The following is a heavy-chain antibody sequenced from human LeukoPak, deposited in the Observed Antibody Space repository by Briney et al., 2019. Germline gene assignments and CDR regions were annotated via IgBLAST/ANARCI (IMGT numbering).Heavy chain of an antibody. V-gene: IGHV4-38-2*02. D-gene: IGHD3-3*01. CDR1: SYSISSGYY. CDR3: ARGAAPDDFWSGYTPGYFDY. J-gene: IGHJ4*02. Sequence: SETLSLTFTVSSYSISSGYYWGWIRHPPGKGLGWSGCIYHSGHTYYNPSLKSRVTISVDTSKNQFTLKLSSVTAADTAVYYCARGAAPDDFWSGYTPGYFDYWGQGTLVTVSS. CDR2: IYHSGHT.